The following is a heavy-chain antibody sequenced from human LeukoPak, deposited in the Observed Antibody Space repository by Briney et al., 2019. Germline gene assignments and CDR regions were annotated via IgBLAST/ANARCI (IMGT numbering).Heavy chain of an antibody. J-gene: IGHJ3*02. Sequence: SVKVSCKASGGTFSSYAISWVRQAPGQGLEWMGRIIPIFGIANYAQKFQGRVTITSDKSTSTAYMELSSLRSEDTAVYYCARDGSSIKEGAFDIWGQGTVVTVSS. CDR2: IIPIFGIA. CDR1: GGTFSSYA. CDR3: ARDGSSIKEGAFDI. V-gene: IGHV1-69*04. D-gene: IGHD2-15*01.